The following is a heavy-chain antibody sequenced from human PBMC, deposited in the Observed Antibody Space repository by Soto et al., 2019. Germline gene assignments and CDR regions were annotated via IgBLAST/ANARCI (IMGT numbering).Heavy chain of an antibody. CDR3: ARESDDLTSNFVY. J-gene: IGHJ4*02. CDR2: ISSTTNYI. Sequence: EVQLVESGGGLVKPGGSLRLSCAASGFTFTRYSMNWVRQAPGKGLEWVSSISSTTNYIYYGDSMKGRFTISRDNAKNSLYLEMNSLRAEDTAVYYCARESDDLTSNFVYWGQGTLVTVSS. V-gene: IGHV3-21*01. CDR1: GFTFTRYS.